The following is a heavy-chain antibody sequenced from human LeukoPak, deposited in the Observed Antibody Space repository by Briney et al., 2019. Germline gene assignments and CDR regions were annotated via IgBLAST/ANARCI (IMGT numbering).Heavy chain of an antibody. CDR1: GYTFTVYY. Sequence: ASVKVSCKASGYTFTVYYMHWVRQAPGQGLEWMGWINPNSGGTNYAQKFQGRVTMTRDTSISTAYMELSRLRSDDTAVYYCARDPDGYDPSDVDYWGQGTLVTVSS. CDR2: INPNSGGT. J-gene: IGHJ4*02. CDR3: ARDPDGYDPSDVDY. D-gene: IGHD5-12*01. V-gene: IGHV1-2*02.